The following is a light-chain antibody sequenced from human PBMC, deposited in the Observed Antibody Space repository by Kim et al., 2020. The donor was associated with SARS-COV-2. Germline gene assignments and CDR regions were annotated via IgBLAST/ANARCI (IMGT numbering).Light chain of an antibody. J-gene: IGKJ5*01. V-gene: IGKV3-15*01. Sequence: SPGERVILSCRASQSVSRNLAWYQQKPGQAPRLLIHGASTRATGTPARFSGSGSGTEFTLTISSLQSVDFAVYFCQQYNNWRPITFGQWTRLEIK. CDR2: GAS. CDR1: QSVSRN. CDR3: QQYNNWRPIT.